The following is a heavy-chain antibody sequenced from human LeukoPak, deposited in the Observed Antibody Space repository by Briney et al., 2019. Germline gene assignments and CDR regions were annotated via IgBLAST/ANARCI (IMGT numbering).Heavy chain of an antibody. D-gene: IGHD3-22*01. CDR1: GGSISSYY. CDR3: ARDRDYYDSSGYYWYRAFDI. Sequence: SETQSLTCTVSGGSISSYYWSWIRQPPGKGLEWIGYIYYSGSTNYNPSLKSRVTISVDTSKNQFSLKLSSVTAADTAVYYCARDRDYYDSSGYYWYRAFDIWGQGTMVTVS. V-gene: IGHV4-59*01. CDR2: IYYSGST. J-gene: IGHJ3*02.